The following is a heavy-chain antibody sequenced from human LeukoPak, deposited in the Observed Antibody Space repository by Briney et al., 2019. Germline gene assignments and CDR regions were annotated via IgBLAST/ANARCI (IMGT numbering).Heavy chain of an antibody. D-gene: IGHD6-13*01. Sequence: SETLSLTCTVSSGSVTSYYRNWVRQPPGRGLEWIGYIYYSGGTNYNPSLESRVTISLDTAKNQFSLKLRSVTAEDTAVYYCATTGATSPSSASWFNIEYWGQGTLVPVSS. CDR1: SGSVTSYY. CDR3: ATTGATSPSSASWFNIEY. CDR2: IYYSGGT. V-gene: IGHV4-59*08. J-gene: IGHJ4*02.